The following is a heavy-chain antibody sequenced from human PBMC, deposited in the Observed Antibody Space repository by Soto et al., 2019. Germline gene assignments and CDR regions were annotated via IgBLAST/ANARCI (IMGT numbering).Heavy chain of an antibody. CDR3: AKDMLNRVRWLFLYFDY. J-gene: IGHJ4*02. D-gene: IGHD3-22*01. Sequence: GGSLRLSCAASGFTFDEYAMHWVRQRPGQGLEWVSGISWNSAKIDYADSVKGRFTISRDNAKNSLHLQMNSLSAEDTALYYCAKDMLNRVRWLFLYFDYWGQGALVTVSS. V-gene: IGHV3-9*01. CDR2: ISWNSAKI. CDR1: GFTFDEYA.